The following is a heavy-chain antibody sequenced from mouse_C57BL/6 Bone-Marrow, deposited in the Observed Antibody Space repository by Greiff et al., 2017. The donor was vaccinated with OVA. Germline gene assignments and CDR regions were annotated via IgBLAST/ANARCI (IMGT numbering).Heavy chain of an antibody. J-gene: IGHJ1*03. V-gene: IGHV1-22*01. CDR1: GYTFTDYN. CDR3: ARFYYYGSSPYWYFDV. Sequence: EVQLQQSGPELVKPGASVKMSCKASGYTFTDYNMHWVKQSHGKSLEWIGYINPNNGGTSYNQKFKGKATLTVNKSSSTAYMELRSLTSEDSAVYYCARFYYYGSSPYWYFDVWGTGTTVTGSS. CDR2: INPNNGGT. D-gene: IGHD1-1*01.